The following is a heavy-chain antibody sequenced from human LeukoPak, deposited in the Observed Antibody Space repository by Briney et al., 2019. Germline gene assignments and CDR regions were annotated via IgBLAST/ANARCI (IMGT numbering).Heavy chain of an antibody. CDR3: ALARNPGYYFDY. Sequence: SETLSLTCTVSGGSISSSSHYWGWIRQPPGKGLEWIGNISYSGSTYYNPSLKSRVTISVDTSKNQFSLKLSSVTAADTAVYYCALARNPGYYFDYWGQGTLVTVSS. CDR2: ISYSGST. V-gene: IGHV4-39*07. J-gene: IGHJ4*02. CDR1: GGSISSSSHY.